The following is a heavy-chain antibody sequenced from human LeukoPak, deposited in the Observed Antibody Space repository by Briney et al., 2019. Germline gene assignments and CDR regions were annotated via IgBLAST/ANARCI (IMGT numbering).Heavy chain of an antibody. D-gene: IGHD4-11*01. CDR3: VKDTYSNYGLDY. Sequence: QPGGSLRLSCAASGFTFSSYDMHWVRQAPGEGLEWVAFIRYDGSNKFYADSVKGRFTVSRDNSKNTLYLQMNSLRAEDTAVYYCVKDTYSNYGLDYWGQGTLVTVSS. J-gene: IGHJ4*02. CDR1: GFTFSSYD. CDR2: IRYDGSNK. V-gene: IGHV3-30*02.